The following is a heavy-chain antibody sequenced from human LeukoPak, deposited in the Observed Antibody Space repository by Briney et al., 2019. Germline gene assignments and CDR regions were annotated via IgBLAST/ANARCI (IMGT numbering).Heavy chain of an antibody. J-gene: IGHJ4*02. D-gene: IGHD5-24*01. V-gene: IGHV3-23*01. CDR1: GFTFSSYG. CDR3: AKDRDGYNIDY. CDR2: ISGSGGST. Sequence: GGTLRLSCAASGFTFSSYGMSWVRQAPGKGLERVSAISGSGGSTYYADSVKGRFTISRDNSKNTLYLQMNSLRAEDTAVYYCAKDRDGYNIDYWGQGTLVTVSS.